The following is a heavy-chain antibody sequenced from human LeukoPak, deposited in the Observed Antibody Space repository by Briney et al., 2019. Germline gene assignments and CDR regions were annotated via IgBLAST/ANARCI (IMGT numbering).Heavy chain of an antibody. D-gene: IGHD1-26*01. CDR2: IYTSGST. CDR1: GGSISSYY. V-gene: IGHV4-4*07. J-gene: IGHJ3*02. CDR3: ARPKNSGSYHGDAFDI. Sequence: SETLSLTCTVSGGSISSYYWSWIRQPAGKGLEWIGRIYTSGSTNYNPSLKSRVTVSVDTSKNQFSLKLSSVTAADTAVYYCARPKNSGSYHGDAFDIWGQGTMVTVSS.